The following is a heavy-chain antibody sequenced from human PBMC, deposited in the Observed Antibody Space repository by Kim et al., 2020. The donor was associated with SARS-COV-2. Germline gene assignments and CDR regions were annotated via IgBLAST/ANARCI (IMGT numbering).Heavy chain of an antibody. V-gene: IGHV3-48*02. CDR3: AREATPFNYYDSSGSLDY. D-gene: IGHD3-22*01. J-gene: IGHJ4*02. Sequence: GGSLRLSCAASGFTFSSYSVNWVRQAPGTGLEWISYISGSSSTIYYADSVKGRFTISRDNAKNSMHLQMNSLRDEDTAVYYCAREATPFNYYDSSGSLDYWGQGALVTVSS. CDR1: GFTFSSYS. CDR2: ISGSSSTI.